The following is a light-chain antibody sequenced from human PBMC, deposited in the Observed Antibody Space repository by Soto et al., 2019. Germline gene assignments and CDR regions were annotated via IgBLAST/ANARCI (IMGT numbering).Light chain of an antibody. Sequence: EXXLTQSXGTLXLSPGERATLSCRTSQTVSSTYLAWYQQKRGQAPRLLIYGTSNRATGIPDRFSGSGSGTDFTLTISRLEPEDFAVYHCQLYGSSPLYSFAQGTELEIK. CDR2: GTS. CDR3: QLYGSSPLYS. V-gene: IGKV3-20*01. J-gene: IGKJ2*01. CDR1: QTVSSTY.